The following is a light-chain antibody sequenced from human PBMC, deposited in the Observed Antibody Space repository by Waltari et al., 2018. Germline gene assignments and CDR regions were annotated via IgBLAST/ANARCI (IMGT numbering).Light chain of an antibody. J-gene: IGKJ4*01. CDR1: RSISTY. V-gene: IGKV3-11*01. Sequence: EIVLTQSPASLSLSPGERATLSCRASRSISTYLVWYQQKPGQAPRLLIYNASNRATGVPDRVSGSGSGTDFTLTISSLEPEDFAVYYCHQRTDWLTFGGGTQVEIK. CDR3: HQRTDWLT. CDR2: NAS.